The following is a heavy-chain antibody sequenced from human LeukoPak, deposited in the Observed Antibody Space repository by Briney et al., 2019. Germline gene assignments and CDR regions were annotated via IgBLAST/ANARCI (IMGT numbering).Heavy chain of an antibody. J-gene: IGHJ5*02. CDR3: AREPYGSGNNWFDP. Sequence: SETLSLTCTVSGASVSSGSNYWSWIRQHPGKGLEWIGYIYYSGSTYYNPSLKSRVTISVDTSKNQFSLKLSSVTAADTAVYYCAREPYGSGNNWFDPWGQGTLVTVSS. V-gene: IGHV4-31*03. D-gene: IGHD3-10*01. CDR1: GASVSSGSNY. CDR2: IYYSGST.